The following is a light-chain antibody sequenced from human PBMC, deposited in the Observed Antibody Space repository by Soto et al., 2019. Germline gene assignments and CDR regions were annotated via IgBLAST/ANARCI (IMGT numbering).Light chain of an antibody. CDR3: QQRSSWPRVT. J-gene: IGKJ4*01. V-gene: IGKV3-11*01. CDR1: QSVRNY. CDR2: DAS. Sequence: IVLTQSPATLSLSPGERATLSCRASQSVRNYLAWYQQKPGQAPRLLIYDASNRATGIQARFSGSGSGTDFTLTINSLEPEDFGIYYCQQRSSWPRVTFGGGTTVDIK.